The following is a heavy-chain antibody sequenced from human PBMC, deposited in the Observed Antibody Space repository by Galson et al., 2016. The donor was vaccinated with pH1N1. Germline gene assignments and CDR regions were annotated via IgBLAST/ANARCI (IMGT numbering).Heavy chain of an antibody. J-gene: IGHJ4*02. CDR3: VKGAWLDF. V-gene: IGHV3-23*01. CDR1: GFDFRNFD. D-gene: IGHD6-19*01. CDR2: SLKPDDTT. Sequence: SLRLSCAASGFDFRNFDMSWVRQPPGTGLEWVSVSLKPDDTTHYTDSVQGRFTISRDDSRSILYLQITSLRVEDTALYYCVKGAWLDFWGQGALVTVSS.